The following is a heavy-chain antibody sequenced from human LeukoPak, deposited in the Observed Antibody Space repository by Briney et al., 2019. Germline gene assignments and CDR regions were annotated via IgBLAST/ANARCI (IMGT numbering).Heavy chain of an antibody. CDR2: IYYSGST. J-gene: IGHJ4*02. V-gene: IGHV4-31*03. Sequence: SETLSLTCTVSGGSISSGGYYWSWIRQHPGKGLEWIGYIYYSGSTYYNPSLKSRVTISVDTSKNQFSLKLSSVTAADTALYFHASDGIRYDSSGYFDYWGQGTLVTVSS. CDR3: ASDGIRYDSSGYFDY. CDR1: GGSISSGGYY. D-gene: IGHD3-22*01.